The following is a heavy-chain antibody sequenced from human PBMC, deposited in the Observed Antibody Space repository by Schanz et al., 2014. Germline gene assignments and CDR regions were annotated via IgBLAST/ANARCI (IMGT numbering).Heavy chain of an antibody. V-gene: IGHV3-23*04. CDR1: GFTFSSYA. CDR3: ARVGGYCSGSSCYGAFDY. Sequence: EVQLVESGGGLVQPGGSLRLSCAASGFTFSSYAMSWVRQAPGKGLEWVSAISGSGGSTYYADSVKGRFTISRDNSKNTLYLQMGSLRTEDMAVYYCARVGGYCSGSSCYGAFDYWGQGTLVAVSS. J-gene: IGHJ4*02. D-gene: IGHD2-15*01. CDR2: ISGSGGST.